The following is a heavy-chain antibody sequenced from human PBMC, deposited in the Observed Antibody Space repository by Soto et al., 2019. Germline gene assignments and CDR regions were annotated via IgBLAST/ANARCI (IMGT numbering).Heavy chain of an antibody. Sequence: ASVKVSCKASGYTFTSYGISWVRQAPGQGLEWMGWISAYNGNTNYAQKLQGRVTMTTDTPTSTAYMELRSLRSDDTAVYYCARNIDFWSGYSFRGADYVMDVWGQGTKDPVSS. CDR1: GYTFTSYG. V-gene: IGHV1-18*01. CDR2: ISAYNGNT. J-gene: IGHJ6*02. D-gene: IGHD3-3*01. CDR3: ARNIDFWSGYSFRGADYVMDV.